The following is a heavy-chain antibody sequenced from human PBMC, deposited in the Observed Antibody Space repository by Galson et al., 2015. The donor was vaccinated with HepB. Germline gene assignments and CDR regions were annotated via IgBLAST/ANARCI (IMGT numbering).Heavy chain of an antibody. J-gene: IGHJ6*03. V-gene: IGHV3-48*02. CDR1: GFTFSSSS. Sequence: CAASGFTFSSSSMNWVRQSPGKRLEWLSYISSSNTTVYYAESVKGRFTISRDNVENSLYLQMDSLRDEDTAVYYCARDLRVRGIKYYYYMDVWGKGTTVTVS. D-gene: IGHD3-10*01. CDR2: ISSSNTTV. CDR3: ARDLRVRGIKYYYYMDV.